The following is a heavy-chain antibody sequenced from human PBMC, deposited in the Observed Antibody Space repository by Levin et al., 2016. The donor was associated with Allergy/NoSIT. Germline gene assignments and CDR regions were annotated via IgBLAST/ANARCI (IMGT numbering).Heavy chain of an antibody. J-gene: IGHJ6*02. D-gene: IGHD3-16*02. Sequence: GESLKISCAASGFTFGDYSMHWVRQTPGKGLEWVSGITSGGGSTSYTGSVKGRFTISRDISKSMLYLHMNSLRAEDTAVYFCAKGQTTSYHYYYGMDVWGQGTTVTVSS. V-gene: IGHV3-23*01. CDR2: ITSGGGST. CDR3: AKGQTTSYHYYYGMDV. CDR1: GFTFGDYS.